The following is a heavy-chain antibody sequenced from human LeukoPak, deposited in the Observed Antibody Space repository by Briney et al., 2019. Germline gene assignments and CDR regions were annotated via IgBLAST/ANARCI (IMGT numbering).Heavy chain of an antibody. Sequence: GASVKVSCKASGGTFSSYTISWVRQAPGQGLEWMRRIIPILGIANYAQKFQGRVTITADKSTSTAYMELSSLRSEDTAVYYCARDAYSSSPWYYFDYWGQGTLVTVSS. CDR2: IIPILGIA. V-gene: IGHV1-69*04. CDR3: ARDAYSSSPWYYFDY. CDR1: GGTFSSYT. D-gene: IGHD6-6*01. J-gene: IGHJ4*02.